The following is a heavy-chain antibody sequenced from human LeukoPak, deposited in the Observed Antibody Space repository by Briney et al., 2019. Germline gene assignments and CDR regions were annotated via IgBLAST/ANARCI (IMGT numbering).Heavy chain of an antibody. D-gene: IGHD6-6*01. CDR2: ISAYNGNT. Sequence: ASVKVSCKASGYTFTSYCISWVRQAPGQGREWMGWISAYNGNTNYAQKLQGRVTMTTDTSTSTAYMELRSLRSDDTAVYYCARDHPAPYSSSSDYWGQGTLVTVSS. CDR3: ARDHPAPYSSSSDY. J-gene: IGHJ4*02. CDR1: GYTFTSYC. V-gene: IGHV1-18*01.